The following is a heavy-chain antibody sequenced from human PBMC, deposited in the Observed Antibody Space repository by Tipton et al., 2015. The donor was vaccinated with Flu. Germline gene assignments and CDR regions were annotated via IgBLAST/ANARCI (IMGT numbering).Heavy chain of an antibody. CDR3: ARELQLGIELAATTRMFDS. CDR2: INPKTGNT. Sequence: QLVQSGAEVKKPGASVKVSCKASGYTFSRNGISWVRRAPGQGLEWMGWINPKTGNTNFVQKLQGRVTMTIDTSTSTAYMELRSLRSDDTAMYYCARELQLGIELAATTRMFDSWGQGTLLTVSS. V-gene: IGHV1-18*04. J-gene: IGHJ4*02. D-gene: IGHD6-19*01. CDR1: GYTFSRNG.